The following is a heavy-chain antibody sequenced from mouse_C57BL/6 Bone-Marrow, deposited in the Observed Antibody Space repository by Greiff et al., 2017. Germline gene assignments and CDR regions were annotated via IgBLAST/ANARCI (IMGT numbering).Heavy chain of an antibody. V-gene: IGHV14-4*01. D-gene: IGHD1-1*01. CDR2: IDPENGDT. J-gene: IGHJ2*01. CDR3: TTYYYGSSYSYYFDY. Sequence: EVKLMESGAELVRPGASVKLSCTASGFNIKDDYMHWVKQRPEQGLEWIGWIDPENGDTEYASKFQGKATITAETSSNTAYLQLSSLTSEDTAVYYCTTYYYGSSYSYYFDYWGQGTTLTGSS. CDR1: GFNIKDDY.